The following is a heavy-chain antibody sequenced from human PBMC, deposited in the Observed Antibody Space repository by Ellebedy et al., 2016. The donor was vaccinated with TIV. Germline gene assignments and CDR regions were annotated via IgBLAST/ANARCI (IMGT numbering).Heavy chain of an antibody. CDR2: INPNSGGT. CDR1: RYTFTSYY. Sequence: ASVKVSXKASRYTFTSYYMHWVRQAPGQGLEWMGWINPNSGGTNYAQKFQGRVTMTRDTSISTAYMELSRLRSDDTAVYYCARALVKAYNWFDPWGQGTLVTVSS. J-gene: IGHJ5*02. CDR3: ARALVKAYNWFDP. V-gene: IGHV1-2*02. D-gene: IGHD6-13*01.